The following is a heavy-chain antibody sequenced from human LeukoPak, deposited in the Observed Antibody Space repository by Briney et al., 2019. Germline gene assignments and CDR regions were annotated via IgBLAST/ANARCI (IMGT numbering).Heavy chain of an antibody. CDR2: ISGSGGST. D-gene: IGHD3-16*02. J-gene: IGHJ3*02. CDR3: AKDLLITFGGVIVISAFDI. Sequence: GGSLRLSCAASGFTFSSYAMSWVRQAPGKGLEWVSAISGSGGSTYYADSVKGRFTISRDNSKNTLYLQMNSLRAEDTAVYYCAKDLLITFGGVIVISAFDIWGQGTMVTVSS. CDR1: GFTFSSYA. V-gene: IGHV3-23*01.